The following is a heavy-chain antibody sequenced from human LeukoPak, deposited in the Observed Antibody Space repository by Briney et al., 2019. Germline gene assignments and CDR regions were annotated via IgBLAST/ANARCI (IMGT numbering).Heavy chain of an antibody. V-gene: IGHV5-51*01. Sequence: GESLKISCKGSGDNFIRYWIGWVRQMPGRGLEWMGIIYPGDSDTRYIPSFQGQVTISANKSISNAYLQWSSLKASDTAMYYCATSPLGGSGSYYHYWGQGTLVTVSS. D-gene: IGHD3-10*01. CDR1: GDNFIRYW. J-gene: IGHJ4*02. CDR3: ATSPLGGSGSYYHY. CDR2: IYPGDSDT.